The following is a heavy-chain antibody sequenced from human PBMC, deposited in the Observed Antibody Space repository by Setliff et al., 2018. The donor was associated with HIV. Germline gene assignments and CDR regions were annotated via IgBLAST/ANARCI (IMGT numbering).Heavy chain of an antibody. CDR1: GGSISSGSYY. Sequence: SETLSLTCTVSGGSISSGSYYWSWIRQPAGKGLEWIGHIYTSGSTNYNPSLKSRVTIPVDTSKKQFSLKLSSVTAADTAVYFCARSRGGTTRGYMDVWGKGTTVTVSS. V-gene: IGHV4-61*09. CDR2: IYTSGST. D-gene: IGHD4-17*01. J-gene: IGHJ6*03. CDR3: ARSRGGTTRGYMDV.